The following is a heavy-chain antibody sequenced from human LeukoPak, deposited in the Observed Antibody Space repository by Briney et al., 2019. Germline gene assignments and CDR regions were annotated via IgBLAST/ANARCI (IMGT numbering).Heavy chain of an antibody. V-gene: IGHV3-30*02. CDR3: ARGHMGVNWFDP. CDR2: IRYDGSNK. J-gene: IGHJ5*02. Sequence: PGGSLRLSCAGSGFTFSSYAMTWVRQAPGKGLEWVAFIRYDGSNKYYADSVKGRFTISRDNSKNTLYLQMNSLRAEDTAVYYCARGHMGVNWFDPWGQGTLVTVSS. D-gene: IGHD2-21*01. CDR1: GFTFSSYA.